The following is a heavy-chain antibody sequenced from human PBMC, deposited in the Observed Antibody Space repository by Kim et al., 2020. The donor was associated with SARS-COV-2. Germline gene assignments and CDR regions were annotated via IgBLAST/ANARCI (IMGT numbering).Heavy chain of an antibody. CDR3: ATYSRGDFDC. D-gene: IGHD3-22*01. Sequence: GGSLRLSCAASGFTFNSNAIRWVRQAPGKGPEWVSAIGTGTGGTTHYADSVKGRFTISRDDSKNTLYLQMNSLRAEDTAVYYCATYSRGDFDCWGQGTLVTVSS. CDR1: GFTFNSNA. J-gene: IGHJ4*02. CDR2: IGTGTGGTT. V-gene: IGHV3-23*01.